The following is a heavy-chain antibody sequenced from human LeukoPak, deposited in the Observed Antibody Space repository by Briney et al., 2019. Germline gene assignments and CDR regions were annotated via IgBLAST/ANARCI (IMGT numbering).Heavy chain of an antibody. Sequence: GGSLRLSCAASGFTFSSYGMHWVRQAPGKGLEWVAVIWYDGSNKYYADSVKGRFTISRDNSKNTLYLQMNSLRAEDTAVYYCAIENYYDSSGYYYPEFDYWGQGTLVTVSS. V-gene: IGHV3-33*01. CDR3: AIENYYDSSGYYYPEFDY. D-gene: IGHD3-22*01. J-gene: IGHJ4*02. CDR2: IWYDGSNK. CDR1: GFTFSSYG.